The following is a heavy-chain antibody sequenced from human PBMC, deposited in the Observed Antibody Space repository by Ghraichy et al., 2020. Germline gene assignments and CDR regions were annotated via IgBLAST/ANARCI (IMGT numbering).Heavy chain of an antibody. V-gene: IGHV3-74*01. CDR2: INSDGSST. D-gene: IGHD5-24*01. CDR1: GFTFSSYW. CDR3: ASEGDGYNFAYYYGMDV. Sequence: ESLNISCAASGFTFSSYWMHWVRQAPGKGLVWVSRINSDGSSTNYADSVKGRFTISRDNAKNTLYLQMNSLRAEDTAVYYCASEGDGYNFAYYYGMDVWGQGTTVTVSS. J-gene: IGHJ6*02.